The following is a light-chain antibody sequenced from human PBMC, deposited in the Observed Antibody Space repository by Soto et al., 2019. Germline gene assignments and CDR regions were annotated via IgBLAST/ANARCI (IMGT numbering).Light chain of an antibody. V-gene: IGKV3-11*01. CDR3: QQRNVWPPVT. CDR2: GAF. Sequence: EIVLTQSPATLSLSPGERATLSCRASPSVTNFLAWYQQKPGQAPRLLIYGAFNRATGIPARFSGSGSGTDFTRTISSLEPEDSAVYYCQQRNVWPPVTFGQGTRLEIK. CDR1: PSVTNF. J-gene: IGKJ5*01.